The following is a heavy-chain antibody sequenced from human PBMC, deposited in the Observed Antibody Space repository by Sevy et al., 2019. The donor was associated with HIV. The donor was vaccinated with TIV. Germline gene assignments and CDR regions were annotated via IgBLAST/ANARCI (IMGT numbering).Heavy chain of an antibody. CDR1: GFTFSSYG. CDR2: IRYDGSNK. V-gene: IGHV3-30*02. D-gene: IGHD3-22*01. CDR3: AKPQGDSSGLDDY. J-gene: IGHJ4*02. Sequence: GGSLRLSCAASGFTFSSYGMHWVRQAPGKGLEWVAFIRYDGSNKYYADSVKGRFTNSRDNSKNTLYLQMNSLRAEDTAVYYCAKPQGDSSGLDDYWGQGTLVTVSS.